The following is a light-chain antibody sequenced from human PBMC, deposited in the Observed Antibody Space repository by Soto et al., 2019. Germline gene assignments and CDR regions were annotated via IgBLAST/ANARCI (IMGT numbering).Light chain of an antibody. CDR3: SSYAGSDIWV. J-gene: IGLJ3*02. CDR2: EVT. Sequence: SALTQPPSASGSRGQSVTISCTGTSVDINYVSWFQQHPGKAPKLIICEVTKRPSGVPDRFSGSKSGNTASLTVSGLQDDDEADYYCSSYAGSDIWVFGGGTKLTVL. V-gene: IGLV2-8*01. CDR1: SVDINY.